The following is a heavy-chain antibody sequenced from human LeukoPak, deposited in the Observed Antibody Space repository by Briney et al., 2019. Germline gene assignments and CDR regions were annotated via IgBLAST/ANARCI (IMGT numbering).Heavy chain of an antibody. CDR1: GGTFSSYA. D-gene: IGHD2-2*01. V-gene: IGHV1-69*13. CDR3: ARVAYCSSTTPTSCFLDY. Sequence: SVNVSCTASGGTFSSYAISWVRQAPGQGLEWMGGIIPIFGTANYAQKFQGRVTITADESTSTAYMELSSLRSEDTAVYYCARVAYCSSTTPTSCFLDYWGQGTLVTVSS. CDR2: IIPIFGTA. J-gene: IGHJ4*02.